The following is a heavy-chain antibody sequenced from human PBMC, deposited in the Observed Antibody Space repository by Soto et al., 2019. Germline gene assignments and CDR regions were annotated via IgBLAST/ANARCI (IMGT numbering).Heavy chain of an antibody. V-gene: IGHV3-30*18. D-gene: IGHD6-19*01. CDR1: GFYVGDYG. J-gene: IGHJ4*02. Sequence: LRLSCVGSGFYVGDYGMQWVCHTPGKGLEWVAVIGNDGAARFYGDSVKVRFTISRDNSRSTFFLQISNLRPDDTAIYDCAKVNKAVAGPNYFDFWGQGTHVTVSS. CDR2: IGNDGAAR. CDR3: AKVNKAVAGPNYFDF.